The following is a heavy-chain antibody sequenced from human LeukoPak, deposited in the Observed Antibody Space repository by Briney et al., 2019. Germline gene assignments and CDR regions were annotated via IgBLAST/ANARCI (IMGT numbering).Heavy chain of an antibody. CDR1: GYSFTSYG. V-gene: IGHV1-18*01. J-gene: IGHJ4*02. D-gene: IGHD1-26*01. CDR2: ISAYDGET. CDR3: ARGGKNYFDF. Sequence: ASVKVSCKASGYSFTSYGISWVREAPGRGLEWVGYISAYDGETRYAQKFQGRVTLTTDTSTGTVYMEMRRLRSDDTAVYCCARGGKNYFDFWGQGTLVTVSS.